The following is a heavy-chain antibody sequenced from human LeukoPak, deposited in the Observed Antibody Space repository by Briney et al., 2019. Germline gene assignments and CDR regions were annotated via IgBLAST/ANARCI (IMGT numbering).Heavy chain of an antibody. D-gene: IGHD6-13*01. CDR3: ARVTWGSSWVFDY. V-gene: IGHV4-31*03. J-gene: IGHJ4*02. CDR2: IYYSGST. CDR1: GGSISSGGYY. Sequence: PSQTLSLTCTVSGGSISSGGYYWSWLRQHPGKGLEWIGYIYYSGSTYYNPSLKSRVTISVDTSKNQFSLKLSSVTAADTAVYYCARVTWGSSWVFDYWGQGTLVTVSS.